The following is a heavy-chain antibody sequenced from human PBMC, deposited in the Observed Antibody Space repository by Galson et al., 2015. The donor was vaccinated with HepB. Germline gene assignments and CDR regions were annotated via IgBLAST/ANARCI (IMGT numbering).Heavy chain of an antibody. CDR1: GFTFSSYW. V-gene: IGHV3-7*03. D-gene: IGHD3-3*01. Sequence: SLRLSCAASGFTFSSYWMSWVRQAPGKGLEWVANIKQDGSEKYYVDSVKGRFTISRDNAKNSLYLQMNSLRAEDTAVYYCARLPEYYDFWSGYFPEYYFDYWGQGTLVTVSS. J-gene: IGHJ4*02. CDR3: ARLPEYYDFWSGYFPEYYFDY. CDR2: IKQDGSEK.